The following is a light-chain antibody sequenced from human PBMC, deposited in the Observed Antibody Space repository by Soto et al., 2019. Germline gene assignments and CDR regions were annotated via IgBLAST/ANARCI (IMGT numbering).Light chain of an antibody. CDR2: GNN. V-gene: IGLV1-40*01. Sequence: QSVLTQPPSVSGAPGQRVTISCTGSSSNIGAHYDVNWYQQLPGTAPKLLIYGNNNRPSGVPDRFSGSKSGTSASLAITGLQAEDEADYYCQSYDSSLSGVVFGGGTKLTVL. CDR1: SSNIGAHYD. CDR3: QSYDSSLSGVV. J-gene: IGLJ2*01.